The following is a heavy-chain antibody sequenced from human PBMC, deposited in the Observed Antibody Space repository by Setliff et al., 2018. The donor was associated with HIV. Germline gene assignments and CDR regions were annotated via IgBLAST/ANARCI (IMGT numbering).Heavy chain of an antibody. J-gene: IGHJ4*02. Sequence: SETLSLTCTVSGGSISSHYWSWIRQPPGKGLEWIGSIYYSGSTNYNPSPKSRVAISLDTSKNQLSLKLSSVTAADTAVYSCARGPNYFDGSGYSYYFDYWGQGTLVTVSS. CDR1: GGSISSHY. CDR2: IYYSGST. CDR3: ARGPNYFDGSGYSYYFDY. D-gene: IGHD3-22*01. V-gene: IGHV4-59*08.